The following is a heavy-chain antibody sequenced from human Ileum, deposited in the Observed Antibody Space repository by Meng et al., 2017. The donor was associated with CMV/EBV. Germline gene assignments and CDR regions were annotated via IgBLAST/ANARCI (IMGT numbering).Heavy chain of an antibody. V-gene: IGHV3-9*01. D-gene: IGHD6-13*01. CDR2: ISWNSGSI. Sequence: SLKISCAASGFTFDDYAMHWVRQAPGKGLEWVSGISWNSGSIGYADSVKGRFTISRDNAKNSLYLQMNSLRAEDTALYYCAKDIRAASLYSSSWYSIWYFDLWGRGTLVTVSS. J-gene: IGHJ2*01. CDR1: GFTFDDYA. CDR3: AKDIRAASLYSSSWYSIWYFDL.